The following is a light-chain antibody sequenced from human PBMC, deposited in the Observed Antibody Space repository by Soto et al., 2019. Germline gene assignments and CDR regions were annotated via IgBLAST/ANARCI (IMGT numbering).Light chain of an antibody. CDR2: GAS. CDR1: QSVSSSY. CDR3: QQYVTSSPRT. V-gene: IGKV3-20*01. J-gene: IGKJ1*01. Sequence: EIVLTQSPGTLSLSPGERATLSCRAIQSVSSSYLAWYQQKPGQAPRLLIYGASSRATGIPDRFSGSGSGTDFTLTISRLEPEDFAVYYCQQYVTSSPRTFGQGTKVDNK.